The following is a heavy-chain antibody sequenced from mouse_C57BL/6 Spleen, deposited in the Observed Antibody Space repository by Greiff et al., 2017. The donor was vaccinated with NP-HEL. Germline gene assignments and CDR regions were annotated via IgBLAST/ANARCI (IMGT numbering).Heavy chain of an antibody. J-gene: IGHJ4*01. CDR3: ARDLGELSMDY. V-gene: IGHV5-16*01. CDR1: GFTFSDYY. Sequence: EVQLVESEGGLVQPGSSMKLSCTASGFTFSDYYMAWVRQVPEKGLEWVANINYDGSSTYYLDSLKSRFIISRDNAKNILYLQMSSLKSEDTATYYCARDLGELSMDYWGQGTSVTVSS. D-gene: IGHD3-3*01. CDR2: INYDGSST.